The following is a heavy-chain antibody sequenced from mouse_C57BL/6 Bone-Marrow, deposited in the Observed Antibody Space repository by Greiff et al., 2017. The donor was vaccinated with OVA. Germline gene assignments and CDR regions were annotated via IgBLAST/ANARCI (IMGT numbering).Heavy chain of an antibody. J-gene: IGHJ4*01. D-gene: IGHD1-1*02. CDR1: GFTFSSYA. V-gene: IGHV5-4*03. Sequence: DVMLVESGGGLVKPGGSLKLSCAASGFTFSSYAMSWVRQTPEKRLEWVATISDGGSYTYYPDNVKGRFTISRDNAKNNLYLQMSQLKSEDTAMYYCARPYGLDAMDYWGQGTSVTVSS. CDR2: ISDGGSYT. CDR3: ARPYGLDAMDY.